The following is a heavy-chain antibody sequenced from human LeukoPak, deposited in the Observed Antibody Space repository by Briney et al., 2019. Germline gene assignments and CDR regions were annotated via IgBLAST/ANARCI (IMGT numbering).Heavy chain of an antibody. CDR2: INPSGGST. Sequence: GASVKVSCKASGYTFTSYYMPWVRQAPGQGLEWMGIINPSGGSTSYAQKFQGRVTMTRDTSTSTVYMELSSLRSEDTAVYYCARYSCSGGSCYANWFDPWGQGTLVTVSS. CDR3: ARYSCSGGSCYANWFDP. V-gene: IGHV1-46*01. D-gene: IGHD2-15*01. CDR1: GYTFTSYY. J-gene: IGHJ5*02.